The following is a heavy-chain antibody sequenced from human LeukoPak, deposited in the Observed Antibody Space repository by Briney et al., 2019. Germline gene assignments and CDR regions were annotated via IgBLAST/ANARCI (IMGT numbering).Heavy chain of an antibody. CDR3: ARVPDYGDYGGFDY. CDR2: ISSSSSYI. J-gene: IGHJ4*02. D-gene: IGHD4-17*01. Sequence: PGGSLRLSCAASGFTFSSYSMNWVRQAPGKGLEWVSSISSSSSYIYYADSVKGRFTISRDNAKNSLYLQMNSLRAEDTAVYYCARVPDYGDYGGFDYWGQGTLVTVSS. V-gene: IGHV3-21*01. CDR1: GFTFSSYS.